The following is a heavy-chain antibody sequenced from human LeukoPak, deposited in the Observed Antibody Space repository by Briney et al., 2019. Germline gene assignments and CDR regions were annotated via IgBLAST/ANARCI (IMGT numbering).Heavy chain of an antibody. J-gene: IGHJ6*03. V-gene: IGHV1-2*02. CDR3: ARDSAVIHYYMDV. CDR1: GYTFTGYY. D-gene: IGHD3-16*02. Sequence: GASVKVSCKASGYTFTGYYMHWVRQAPGQGLEWMGWINPNSGGTNYAQKFQGRVTMTRDTSISTAYMELSRLRSDDTAVYYCARDSAVIHYYMDVWGKGTTVTVSS. CDR2: INPNSGGT.